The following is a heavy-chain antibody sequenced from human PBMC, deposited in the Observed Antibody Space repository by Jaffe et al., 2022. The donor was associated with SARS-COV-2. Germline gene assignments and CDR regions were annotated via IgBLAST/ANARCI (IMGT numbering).Heavy chain of an antibody. V-gene: IGHV3-74*01. CDR2: IKSDGSDT. J-gene: IGHJ6*03. CDR1: GFPFSAYW. Sequence: EVQLVESGGALVQPGGSLRLSCVASGFPFSAYWMHWVRLAPGKGLMWVARIKSDGSDTSYADSVKGRFTISRDNAKNTLYLQMGSLRGDDTAVYYCARSFRVQHYYYYLDVWGKGTTVAVSS. CDR3: ARSFRVQHYYYYLDV.